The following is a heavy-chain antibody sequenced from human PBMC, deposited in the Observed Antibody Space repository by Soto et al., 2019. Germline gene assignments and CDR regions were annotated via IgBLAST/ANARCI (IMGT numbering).Heavy chain of an antibody. Sequence: QVQLVESGGGVVQTGGSLRLSCAASGFNFNSYAMHWVRQAPGKGLEWVALITYDGASPYYADSLEDRFNVSRDNSKSPVYLQMNSLKTEDTAVYYCARARAIWRHFDAFDVWGQGTLVTVSS. D-gene: IGHD2-21*01. J-gene: IGHJ3*01. V-gene: IGHV3-30*03. CDR3: ARARAIWRHFDAFDV. CDR1: GFNFNSYA. CDR2: ITYDGASP.